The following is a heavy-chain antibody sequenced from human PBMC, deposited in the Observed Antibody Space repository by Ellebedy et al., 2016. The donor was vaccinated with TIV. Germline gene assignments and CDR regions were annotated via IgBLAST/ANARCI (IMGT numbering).Heavy chain of an antibody. Sequence: SETLSLTCAVSGGSISSTVWWSWVRQPPGKGLAWIGEIFHSGSTNYNPSLKSRVTIAMDKSKNDFSLKLDSVTAADTAVYYCASAHTGSYGLHSWGQGTLVTVSS. V-gene: IGHV4-4*02. CDR2: IFHSGST. CDR3: ASAHTGSYGLHS. J-gene: IGHJ4*02. CDR1: GGSISSTVW. D-gene: IGHD1-26*01.